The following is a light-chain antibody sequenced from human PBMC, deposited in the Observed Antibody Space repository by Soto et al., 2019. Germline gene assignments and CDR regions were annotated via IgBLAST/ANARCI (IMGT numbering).Light chain of an antibody. CDR2: GNS. Sequence: QSVLTQPPSVSGAPGQRVTISCTGSSPNIGAGYDVHWYQQLPGTAPKLLIYGNSNRPSGVPDRFSGSKSGTSASLAITGLQAEDEADYYCQSYDSSLGGLVFGGGTKLTVL. J-gene: IGLJ2*01. CDR3: QSYDSSLGGLV. V-gene: IGLV1-40*01. CDR1: SPNIGAGYD.